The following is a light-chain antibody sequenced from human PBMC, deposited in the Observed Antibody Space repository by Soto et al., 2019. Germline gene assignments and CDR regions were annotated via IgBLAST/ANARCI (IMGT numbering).Light chain of an antibody. J-gene: IGKJ1*01. CDR1: RSISDC. Sequence: DIQMTQSPSTLSPSVGERFTITCRASRSISDCLAWYQQKPGKARKLLIFDASSSRSGAPSRFSGSGSGTEFTLTIRRLQPDDVATYYCLQYSTHSWTFGQGTKVDI. CDR3: LQYSTHSWT. V-gene: IGKV1-5*01. CDR2: DAS.